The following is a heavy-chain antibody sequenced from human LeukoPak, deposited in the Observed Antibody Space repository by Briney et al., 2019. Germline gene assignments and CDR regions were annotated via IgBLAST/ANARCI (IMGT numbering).Heavy chain of an antibody. J-gene: IGHJ6*02. CDR2: ISAYNGNT. Sequence: ASVKVSCKASGYTFTSYGISWVRQAPGQGLEWMGWISAYNGNTNYAQKLQGRVTMTTDTSTSTAYMELRSLRSDDTAVYYCARSYYDKNYYYGMDVWAKGPRSPSP. CDR3: ARSYYDKNYYYGMDV. V-gene: IGHV1-18*01. D-gene: IGHD3-22*01. CDR1: GYTFTSYG.